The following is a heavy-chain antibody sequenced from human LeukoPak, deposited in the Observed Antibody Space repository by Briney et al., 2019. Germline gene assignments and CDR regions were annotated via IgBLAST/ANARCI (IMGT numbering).Heavy chain of an antibody. J-gene: IGHJ4*02. CDR1: GFTFGDYA. CDR3: TRGPQHYCSSTSCLKYYFDY. Sequence: GGSLRLSCTASGFTFGDYAMSWVRQAPGKGLEWVGFIRSKAYGGTTEYAASVKGRFTISRDDSKSIAYLQMNSLKTEDTAVYYCTRGPQHYCSSTSCLKYYFDYWGQGTLVTVSS. CDR2: IRSKAYGGTT. V-gene: IGHV3-49*04. D-gene: IGHD2-2*01.